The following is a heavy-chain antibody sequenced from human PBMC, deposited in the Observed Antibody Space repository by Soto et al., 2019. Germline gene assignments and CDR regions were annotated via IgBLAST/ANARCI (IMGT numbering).Heavy chain of an antibody. V-gene: IGHV4-59*01. J-gene: IGHJ6*02. Sequence: SETLSLTCTVSGGSISSYYWSWIRQPPGKGLEWIGYIYYSGSTNYNPSLKSRVTISVDTSKNQFYLKLSSVTAADTAVYYCARDTPRYYYGSGSYYNIGYYYYYGMDVWGQGTTVTVSS. CDR3: ARDTPRYYYGSGSYYNIGYYYYYGMDV. CDR1: GGSISSYY. D-gene: IGHD3-10*01. CDR2: IYYSGST.